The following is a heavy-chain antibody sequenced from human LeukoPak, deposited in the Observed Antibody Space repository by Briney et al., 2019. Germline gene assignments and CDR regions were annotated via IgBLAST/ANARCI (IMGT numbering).Heavy chain of an antibody. J-gene: IGHJ4*02. Sequence: PGGSLRLSCVAPGFTLSNAWMSWVRQAPGKGLEWVGRIKSKSDGGATDYAAPVKGRFTISRDDSKNTLYLEMNSLKTEDAGVYYCATGTYTYGSNYWGQGTLVTVPS. CDR3: ATGTYTYGSNY. D-gene: IGHD3-10*01. CDR2: IKSKSDGGAT. CDR1: GFTLSNAW. V-gene: IGHV3-15*01.